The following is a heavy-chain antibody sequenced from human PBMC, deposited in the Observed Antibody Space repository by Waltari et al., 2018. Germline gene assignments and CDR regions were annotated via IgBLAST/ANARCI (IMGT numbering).Heavy chain of an antibody. J-gene: IGHJ4*02. CDR1: GGSFSGYY. CDR3: ARVSGATVTWYYFDY. D-gene: IGHD4-17*01. Sequence: QVQLQQWGAGLLKPSETLSLTCAVYGGSFSGYYWSWIRQPPGKGLEWIGEINHSGSTNYNPSLKSRVIISVDTSKNQFSLKLSSVTAADTAVYYCARVSGATVTWYYFDYWGQGTLVTISS. CDR2: INHSGST. V-gene: IGHV4-34*01.